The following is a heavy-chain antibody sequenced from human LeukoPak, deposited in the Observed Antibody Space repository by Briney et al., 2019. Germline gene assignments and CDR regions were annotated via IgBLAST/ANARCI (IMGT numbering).Heavy chain of an antibody. D-gene: IGHD3-9*01. V-gene: IGHV1-18*01. CDR3: ARDGDYDILTGRASNYYMDV. CDR1: GYTFTSYG. J-gene: IGHJ6*03. Sequence: GASVKVSCKASGYTFTSYGISWVRQPPGQGLEWMGWINAYNGNTNYAQKLQGRVTMTTDTSTSTAYMELRSLRSDDTAVYYCARDGDYDILTGRASNYYMDVWGKGTTVTVSS. CDR2: INAYNGNT.